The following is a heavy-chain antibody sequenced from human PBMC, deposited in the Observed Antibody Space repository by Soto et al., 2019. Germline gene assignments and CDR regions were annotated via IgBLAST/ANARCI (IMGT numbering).Heavy chain of an antibody. D-gene: IGHD1-26*01. J-gene: IGHJ4*01. CDR2: ISYDGSNK. Sequence: GGSLRLSCAASGFTFSSYAMHWVRQAPGKGLEWVAVISYDGSNKYYADSVKGRFTISRDNSKNTLYLQMNSLRAEDTAVYYCARDPSVGATTFLDHWGHGTLPTFS. CDR1: GFTFSSYA. CDR3: ARDPSVGATTFLDH. V-gene: IGHV3-30-3*01.